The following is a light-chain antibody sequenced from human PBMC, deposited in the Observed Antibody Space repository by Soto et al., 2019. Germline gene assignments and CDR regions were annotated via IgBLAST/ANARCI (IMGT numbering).Light chain of an antibody. J-gene: IGLJ2*01. Sequence: QSALTQPASVSGSPGQSITISCTGTSSDVGSYNLVSWYQQHPGKAPKLMIYEGSKRPSGVSNRFSGSKSGNTASRTISGLQAEDEADYYCCSYAGSSTLVVFGGGTQLTGL. CDR2: EGS. CDR1: SSDVGSYNL. CDR3: CSYAGSSTLVV. V-gene: IGLV2-23*01.